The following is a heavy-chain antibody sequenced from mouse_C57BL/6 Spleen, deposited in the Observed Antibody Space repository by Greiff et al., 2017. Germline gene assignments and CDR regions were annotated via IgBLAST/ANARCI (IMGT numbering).Heavy chain of an antibody. CDR1: GYAFSSYW. J-gene: IGHJ2*01. V-gene: IGHV1-80*01. Sequence: VQLQQSGAELVKPGASVKLSCKASGYAFSSYWMNWVKQRPGKGLDWIGQIYPGAGDTNYNGKFKGKATLTADKYSSTAYMQLSSLTSEDSAVYYCARGLLYPPYNLDYWGQGTTLTVSS. CDR2: IYPGAGDT. CDR3: ARGLLYPPYNLDY. D-gene: IGHD2-3*01.